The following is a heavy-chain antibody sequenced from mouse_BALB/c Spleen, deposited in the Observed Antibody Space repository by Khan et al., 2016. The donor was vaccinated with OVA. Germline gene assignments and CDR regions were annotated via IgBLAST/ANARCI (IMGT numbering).Heavy chain of an antibody. V-gene: IGHV1S81*02. Sequence: QVQLKESGAELVKAGASVKMSCKASGYTFTSYWMHWVKQRLGQGLEWFAEINPTNGSTYYNEKFKSKATMTVEKSSSTAYMLLSGPTFDDAAIYYCARIKKIVATDFDYWGQGTTLTVSS. J-gene: IGHJ2*01. CDR2: INPTNGST. CDR3: ARIKKIVATDFDY. D-gene: IGHD1-1*01. CDR1: GYTFTSYW.